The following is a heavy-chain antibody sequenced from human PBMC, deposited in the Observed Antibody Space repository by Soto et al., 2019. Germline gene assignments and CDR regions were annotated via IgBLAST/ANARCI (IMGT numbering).Heavy chain of an antibody. CDR2: ISTSSSTI. V-gene: IGHV3-48*02. CDR1: GFTFSSFS. CDR3: ASDVAISGCFDD. J-gene: IGHJ4*02. D-gene: IGHD6-19*01. Sequence: EVQLVESGGGLVQPGGSLRLSCAASGFTFSSFSMNWVRQVPGKGLDWVSYISTSSSTIYYADSVKGRFTISRDNAKNLLYMQMNSLRDEDTAVFYCASDVAISGCFDDWGQGSVVTVSS.